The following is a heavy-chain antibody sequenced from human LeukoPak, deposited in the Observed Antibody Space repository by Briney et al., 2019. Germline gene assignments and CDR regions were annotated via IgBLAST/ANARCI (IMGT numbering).Heavy chain of an antibody. CDR3: AKVSWRDSGSSLDY. J-gene: IGHJ4*02. CDR1: GGTFSSYA. D-gene: IGHD1-26*01. Sequence: SVKVSCKASGGTFSSYAINWVRQAPGQGLEWMGGIIPIFGSANYAQKFQGRVTITADESTSTAYMELSSLRSEDTAVYYCAKVSWRDSGSSLDYWGQGTLVTVSS. CDR2: IIPIFGSA. V-gene: IGHV1-69*13.